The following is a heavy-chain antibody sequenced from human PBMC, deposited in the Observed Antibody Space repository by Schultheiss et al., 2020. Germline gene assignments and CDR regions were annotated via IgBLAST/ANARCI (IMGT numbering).Heavy chain of an antibody. CDR2: IKQDGSEK. J-gene: IGHJ6*02. CDR3: ARVDDFLNFGMDV. Sequence: GESLKISCAASGFTFSSYAMSWVRQAPGKGLEWVANIKQDGSEKYYVDSVKGRFTISRDNAQNSLYLQMNSLRDEDTAVYYCARVDDFLNFGMDVWGQGTTVT. CDR1: GFTFSSYA. V-gene: IGHV3-7*01. D-gene: IGHD3/OR15-3a*01.